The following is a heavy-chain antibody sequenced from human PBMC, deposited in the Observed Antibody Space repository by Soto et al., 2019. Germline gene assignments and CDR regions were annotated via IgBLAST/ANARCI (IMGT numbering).Heavy chain of an antibody. V-gene: IGHV3-33*01. D-gene: IGHD1-26*01. Sequence: GGSLRLSCAASGFTFSSYGMHWVRQAPGKGLEWVAVIWYDGSNKYYADSVKGRFTISRDNSKNTLYLQMNSLRAEDTAVYYCAREKGPDSGSYKYYYYYGMDVWGQGTTVTVSS. CDR1: GFTFSSYG. J-gene: IGHJ6*02. CDR2: IWYDGSNK. CDR3: AREKGPDSGSYKYYYYYGMDV.